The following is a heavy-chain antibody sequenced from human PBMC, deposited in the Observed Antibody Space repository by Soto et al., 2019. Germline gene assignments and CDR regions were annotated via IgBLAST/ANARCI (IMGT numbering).Heavy chain of an antibody. CDR1: GGTFSSYA. V-gene: IGHV1-69*13. CDR3: ARGGYYDFWSGFVDYYGMDV. D-gene: IGHD3-3*01. J-gene: IGHJ6*02. Sequence: SVKVSCKASGGTFSSYAISWVRQAPGQGLEWMGGIIPIFGTANYAQKFQGRVTITADESTSTAYMELSSLRSEDTAVYYCARGGYYDFWSGFVDYYGMDVWGQGTTVTV. CDR2: IIPIFGTA.